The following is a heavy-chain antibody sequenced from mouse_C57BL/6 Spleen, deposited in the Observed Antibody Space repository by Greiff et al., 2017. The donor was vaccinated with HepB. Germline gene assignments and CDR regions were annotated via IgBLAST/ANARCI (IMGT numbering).Heavy chain of an antibody. CDR1: GYAFSSYW. Sequence: VQLQQSGAELVKPGASVKISCKASGYAFSSYWMNWVKQRPGKGLEWIGQIYPGDGDTNYNGKFKGKATLTADKSSSTAYMQLSSLTSEDSAVYFCARGDYYSNYDFDYWGQGTTLTVSS. D-gene: IGHD2-5*01. CDR3: ARGDYYSNYDFDY. J-gene: IGHJ2*01. V-gene: IGHV1-80*01. CDR2: IYPGDGDT.